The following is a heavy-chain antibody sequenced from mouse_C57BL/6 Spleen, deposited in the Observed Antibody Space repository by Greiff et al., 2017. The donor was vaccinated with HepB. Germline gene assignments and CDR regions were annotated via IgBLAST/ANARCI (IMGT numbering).Heavy chain of an antibody. V-gene: IGHV5-6*01. CDR2: ISSGGSYT. D-gene: IGHD1-1*01. Sequence: EVMLVESGGDLVKPGGSLKLSCAASGFTFSSYGMSWVRQTPDKRLEWVATISSGGSYTYYPDSVKGRFTISRDNAKNTLYLQMSSLKSEDTAMYYCARAVFSTTVVAKNYFDYWGQGTTLTVSS. CDR1: GFTFSSYG. J-gene: IGHJ2*01. CDR3: ARAVFSTTVVAKNYFDY.